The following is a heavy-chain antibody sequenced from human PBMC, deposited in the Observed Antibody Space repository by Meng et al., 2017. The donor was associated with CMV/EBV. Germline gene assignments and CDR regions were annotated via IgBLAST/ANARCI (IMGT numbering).Heavy chain of an antibody. D-gene: IGHD6-19*01. CDR1: GHTLSNYR. CDR3: ARGGIAVAGTYDY. Sequence: ASVKVSCKASGHTLSNYRINWVRQAPGQGLEWMGWINPNSGGTNYAQKFQGRVTMTRDTSISTAYMELSRLRSDDTAVYYCARGGIAVAGTYDYWGQGTLVTVSS. CDR2: INPNSGGT. J-gene: IGHJ4*02. V-gene: IGHV1-2*02.